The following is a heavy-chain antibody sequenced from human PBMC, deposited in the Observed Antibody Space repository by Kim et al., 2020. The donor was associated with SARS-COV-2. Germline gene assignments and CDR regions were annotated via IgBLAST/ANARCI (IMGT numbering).Heavy chain of an antibody. CDR2: IYYSGST. Sequence: SETLSLTCTVSGGSVSSSGYYWGWIRQPPGKGLEWIGTIYYSGSTSDNPSLKSRVAISIDTSKNQFSLTLSSVTAADTEVYYCARRPNNWYFDLWGRGTL. CDR1: GGSVSSSGYY. CDR3: ARRPNNWYFDL. V-gene: IGHV4-39*01. J-gene: IGHJ2*01.